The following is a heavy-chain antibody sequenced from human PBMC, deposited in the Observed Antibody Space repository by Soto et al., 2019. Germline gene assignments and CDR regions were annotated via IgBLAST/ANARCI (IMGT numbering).Heavy chain of an antibody. Sequence: ASVKVSCKASGYTFPSSGISWVRQAPGQGHERMGWISAYNGNTNYAQKLQGRVTMTTDTSTSTAYMELRSLKSDDTAVYYCARGTGKYDLWSGYGYAFDIWGQGTMVTVSS. J-gene: IGHJ3*02. D-gene: IGHD3-3*01. V-gene: IGHV1-18*01. CDR3: ARGTGKYDLWSGYGYAFDI. CDR2: ISAYNGNT. CDR1: GYTFPSSG.